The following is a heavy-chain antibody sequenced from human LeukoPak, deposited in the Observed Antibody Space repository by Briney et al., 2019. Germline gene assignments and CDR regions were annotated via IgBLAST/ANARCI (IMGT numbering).Heavy chain of an antibody. V-gene: IGHV3-74*01. CDR1: GFTFSSYL. Sequence: GGSLRLSCAASGFTFSSYLMYWVRQGPAKGLGLVSRMNSDGSSTSYADSVKGRFTISRDNAKNTLYLQMNSLRAEDTALYYCTRGYYGSGDYWGQGTLVTVSS. J-gene: IGHJ4*02. CDR3: TRGYYGSGDY. D-gene: IGHD3-10*01. CDR2: MNSDGSST.